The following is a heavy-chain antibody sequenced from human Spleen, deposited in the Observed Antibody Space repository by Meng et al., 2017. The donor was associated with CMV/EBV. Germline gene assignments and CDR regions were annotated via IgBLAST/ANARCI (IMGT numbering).Heavy chain of an antibody. Sequence: GESLKISCAASGFTFSNAWMSWVRQAPGKGLEWVSSISSSSYIYYADSVKGRFTISRDNAKNSLYLQMNSLRAEDTAVYYCARDGQDYYDSSGYIDYWGQGTLVTVS. D-gene: IGHD3-22*01. J-gene: IGHJ4*02. CDR2: ISSSSYI. CDR3: ARDGQDYYDSSGYIDY. V-gene: IGHV3-69-1*01. CDR1: GFTFSNAW.